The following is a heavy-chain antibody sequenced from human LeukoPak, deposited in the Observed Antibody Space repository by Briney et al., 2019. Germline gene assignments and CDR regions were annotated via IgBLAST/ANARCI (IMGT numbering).Heavy chain of an antibody. CDR1: GYTFTSYA. V-gene: IGHV1-3*01. J-gene: IGHJ5*02. CDR2: INAGNGNT. D-gene: IGHD1-26*01. Sequence: ASVKVSCKASGYTFTSYAMHWVRQAPGQRLEWMGWINAGNGNTKYSQKFQGRVTITRDTSASTAYMELSSLRSEDTAVCYCARDRYSGSSFPGQNWFDPWGQGTLVTVSS. CDR3: ARDRYSGSSFPGQNWFDP.